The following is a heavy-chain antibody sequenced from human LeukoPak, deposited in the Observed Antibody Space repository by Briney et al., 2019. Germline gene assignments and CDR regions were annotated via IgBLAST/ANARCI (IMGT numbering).Heavy chain of an antibody. V-gene: IGHV1-18*01. J-gene: IGHJ4*02. CDR3: ARGLLWFGESQITLGY. CDR1: GYTFTSNG. Sequence: ASVKVSCKASGYTFTSNGISWVRQAPGQGLEWMGWISAYNGNTNYEQKLQGRVTMTTDTSTSTAYMELRSLRSDDTAVYYCARGLLWFGESQITLGYWGQGTLVTVSS. D-gene: IGHD3-10*01. CDR2: ISAYNGNT.